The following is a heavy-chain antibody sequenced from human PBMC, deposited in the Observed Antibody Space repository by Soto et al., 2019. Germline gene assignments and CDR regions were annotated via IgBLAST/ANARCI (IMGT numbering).Heavy chain of an antibody. J-gene: IGHJ6*02. CDR2: INPNSGGT. D-gene: IGHD6-13*01. CDR3: ARDLTSLIAAAGYYYYYYGMDV. Sequence: ASVKVSCKASGYTFTSYAMHWVRQAPGQRLEWMGWINPNSGGTNYAQKFQGWVTMTRDTSISTAYMELSRLRSDDTAVYYCARDLTSLIAAAGYYYYYYGMDVWGQGTTVTVSS. V-gene: IGHV1-2*04. CDR1: GYTFTSYA.